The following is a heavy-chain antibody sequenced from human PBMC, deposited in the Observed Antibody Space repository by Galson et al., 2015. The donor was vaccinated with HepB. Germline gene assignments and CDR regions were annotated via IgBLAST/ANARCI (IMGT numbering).Heavy chain of an antibody. Sequence: LSLTCAVYGGSFSGYYWSWIRQPPGKGLEWIGEINHSGSTNYNPSLKSRVTISVDTSKNQFSLKLSSVTAADTAVYYCAGGREGSTFDYWGQGTLVTVSS. D-gene: IGHD1-26*01. CDR1: GGSFSGYY. V-gene: IGHV4-34*01. CDR2: INHSGST. CDR3: AGGREGSTFDY. J-gene: IGHJ4*02.